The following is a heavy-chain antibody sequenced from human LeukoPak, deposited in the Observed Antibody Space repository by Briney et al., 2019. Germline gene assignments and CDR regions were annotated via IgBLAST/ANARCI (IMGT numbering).Heavy chain of an antibody. CDR2: ISSGGGDS. CDR3: ARDLAVGRWPLWHFDL. CDR1: GFSFSDYY. Sequence: GGSLRLSCAASGFSFSDYYMSWIRQAPGKGLEWVSYISSGGGDSNYVDPVRGRFTISRDNAKNSLYLQMNSLRAEDTAVYFCARDLAVGRWPLWHFDLWGRGTLVTVSS. J-gene: IGHJ2*01. D-gene: IGHD5-24*01. V-gene: IGHV3-11*06.